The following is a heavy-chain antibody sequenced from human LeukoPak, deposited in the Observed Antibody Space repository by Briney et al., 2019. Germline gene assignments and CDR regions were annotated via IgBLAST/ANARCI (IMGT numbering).Heavy chain of an antibody. Sequence: SVKVSCKASGGTFSSYAISWVRQAPGQGLEWMGRIIPIFGTANYAQKFQGRVTITTDESTSTACMELSSLRSEDTAVYYCARENYYDSSGIFDYWGQGTLVTVSS. CDR2: IIPIFGTA. V-gene: IGHV1-69*05. J-gene: IGHJ4*02. CDR3: ARENYYDSSGIFDY. CDR1: GGTFSSYA. D-gene: IGHD3-22*01.